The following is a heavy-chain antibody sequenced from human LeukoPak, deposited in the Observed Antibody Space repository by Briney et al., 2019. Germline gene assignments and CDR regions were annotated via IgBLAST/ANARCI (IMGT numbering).Heavy chain of an antibody. CDR2: IYHSGST. V-gene: IGHV4-38-2*01. CDR3: ARGLQWELLGAFDI. Sequence: PSETLSLTCAVSGYSISSGYYWGWIRQPPGKGLEWIGSIYHSGSTYYNPSLKSRVTISVDTSKNQFSLKLSSVTAADTAVYYCARGLQWELLGAFDIWGQGTMVTVSS. CDR1: GYSISSGYY. J-gene: IGHJ3*02. D-gene: IGHD1-26*01.